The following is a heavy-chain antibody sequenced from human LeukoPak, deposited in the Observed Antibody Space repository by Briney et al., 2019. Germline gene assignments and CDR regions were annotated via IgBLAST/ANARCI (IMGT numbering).Heavy chain of an antibody. J-gene: IGHJ4*02. CDR1: GFTFSSYS. CDR3: AKGWLGTNTHFDY. CDR2: ISGSGGST. V-gene: IGHV3-23*01. Sequence: GGSLRLSCAASGFTFSSYSMNWVRQAPGKGLEWVSAISGSGGSTYYADSVKGRFTISRDNSKNTLYLQMNSLRAEDTAVYYCAKGWLGTNTHFDYWGQGTLVTVSS. D-gene: IGHD3-10*01.